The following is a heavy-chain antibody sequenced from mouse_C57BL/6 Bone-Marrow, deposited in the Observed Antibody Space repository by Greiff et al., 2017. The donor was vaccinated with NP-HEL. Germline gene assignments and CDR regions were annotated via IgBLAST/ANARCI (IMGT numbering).Heavy chain of an antibody. CDR1: GYTFTSYW. CDR2: IHPNSGST. J-gene: IGHJ1*03. D-gene: IGHD1-1*01. Sequence: QVQLQQPGAELVKPGASVKLSCKASGYTFTSYWMNWVKQRPGQGLEWIGMIHPNSGSTNYNEKFKSKATLTVDKSSSTAYMQLSSLTSEDSAVEYCARSDYYGSSPYWYFDVWGTGTTVTVSS. CDR3: ARSDYYGSSPYWYFDV. V-gene: IGHV1-64*01.